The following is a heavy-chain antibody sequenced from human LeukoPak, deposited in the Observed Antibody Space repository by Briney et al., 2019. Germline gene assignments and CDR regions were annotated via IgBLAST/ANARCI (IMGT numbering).Heavy chain of an antibody. D-gene: IGHD3-22*01. CDR2: IIPIFGTA. V-gene: IGHV1-69*13. J-gene: IGHJ6*02. CDR1: GGTFSSYA. Sequence: ASVKVSCKASGGTFSSYAISWVRQAPGQGLEWMGGIIPIFGTANYAQKFQGRVTITADESTSTAYMELSSLRSEDTAVYYCARDLAYDSSGWYYYYGMDVWGQGTTVTVSS. CDR3: ARDLAYDSSGWYYYYGMDV.